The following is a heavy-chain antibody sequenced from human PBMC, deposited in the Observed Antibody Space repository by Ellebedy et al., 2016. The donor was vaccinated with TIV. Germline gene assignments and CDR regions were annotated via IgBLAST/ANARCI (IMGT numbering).Heavy chain of an antibody. J-gene: IGHJ4*02. CDR3: ARAEPYCTSTTCYAQIDY. Sequence: GESLKISCAASGFTFTTYSMNWVRQAPGKGLEWVSSIFSDSLYIHYADSVKRRFTISRDDVQNSLYLQMNSLRVEDTAVYYCARAEPYCTSTTCYAQIDYWGQGILVTVSS. CDR2: IFSDSLYI. V-gene: IGHV3-21*01. CDR1: GFTFTTYS. D-gene: IGHD2-2*01.